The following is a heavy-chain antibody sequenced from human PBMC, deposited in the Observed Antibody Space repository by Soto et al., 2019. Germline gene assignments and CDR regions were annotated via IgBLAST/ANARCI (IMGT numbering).Heavy chain of an antibody. J-gene: IGHJ4*02. V-gene: IGHV3-53*01. CDR3: ARAPPIAARDD. CDR1: GFSVSSNY. Sequence: EVQLVESGGGLIQPGGSLRLSCAASGFSVSSNYMSWVRQAPGKGLEWVSVMYSGGTTHYADYVKGRFTISRDNSKNTLYLQMNRLRAEDTAVYYCARAPPIAARDDWGQGALVTVSS. CDR2: MYSGGTT. D-gene: IGHD6-13*01.